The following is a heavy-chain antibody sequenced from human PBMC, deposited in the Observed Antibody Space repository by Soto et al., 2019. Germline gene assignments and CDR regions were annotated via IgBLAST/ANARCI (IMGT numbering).Heavy chain of an antibody. CDR3: AREGGYSSGWYGGWYFDL. CDR2: IIPIFGTA. Sequence: QVQLVQSGAEVKKPGSSVKVSCKASGGTFSSYAISWVRQAPGQGLEWMGGIIPIFGTANYAQKFQGRVTITADESTSTAYMERSSLRSEDTAVYYCAREGGYSSGWYGGWYFDLWGRGTLVTVSS. V-gene: IGHV1-69*01. D-gene: IGHD6-19*01. CDR1: GGTFSSYA. J-gene: IGHJ2*01.